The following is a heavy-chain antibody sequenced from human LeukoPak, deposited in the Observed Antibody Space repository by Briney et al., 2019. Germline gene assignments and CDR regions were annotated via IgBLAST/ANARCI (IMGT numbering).Heavy chain of an antibody. CDR2: IFSNDEK. V-gene: IGHV2-26*01. Sequence: SGPVLVKPTETLTLTCTVSGFSLSNARMGVSWIRQPPGKALEWLAHIFSNDEKSYSTSLKSRLTISKDTSKSQVVLTMTSMGPVDTATYYCARISWGSGYWYFDLWGRGTLVTVSS. D-gene: IGHD3-16*01. J-gene: IGHJ2*01. CDR3: ARISWGSGYWYFDL. CDR1: GFSLSNARMG.